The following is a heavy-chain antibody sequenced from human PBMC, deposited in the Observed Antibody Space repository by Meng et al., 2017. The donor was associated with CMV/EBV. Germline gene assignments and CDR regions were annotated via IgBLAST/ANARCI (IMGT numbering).Heavy chain of an antibody. CDR1: GYTFTSYG. D-gene: IGHD2-15*01. J-gene: IGHJ6*02. V-gene: IGHV1-18*01. CDR3: ARQCEWGGGSCYGYYYYGMDV. Sequence: ASVKVSCKASGYTFTSYGISWVRPAPGQGLEWMGWISAYNGNTNYAQKLQGRVTMTTDTSTSTAYMELRSLRSDDTAVYYCARQCEWGGGSCYGYYYYGMDVWGQGTTVTVSS. CDR2: ISAYNGNT.